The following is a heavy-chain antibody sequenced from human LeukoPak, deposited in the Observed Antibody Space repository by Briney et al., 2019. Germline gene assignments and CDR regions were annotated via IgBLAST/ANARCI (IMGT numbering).Heavy chain of an antibody. D-gene: IGHD6-6*01. CDR1: GFTFSSYS. CDR2: IDSDGTST. Sequence: GGSLRLSCSASGFTFSSYSMNWVRQAPGKGLVWVSRIDSDGTSTSYADSVKGRFTISRDNSKNALYLQMNSLRAEDTAVYYCARYSNSFDIWGQGTMVTVSS. V-gene: IGHV3-74*01. CDR3: ARYSNSFDI. J-gene: IGHJ3*02.